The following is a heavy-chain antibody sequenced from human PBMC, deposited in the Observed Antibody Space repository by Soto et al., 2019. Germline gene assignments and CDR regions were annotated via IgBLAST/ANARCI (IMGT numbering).Heavy chain of an antibody. Sequence: EASVKVSCKASGYTFTSCDINWVRQATGQGLEWMGWMNPNSGNTGYAQKFQGRVTMTRDTSTSTVYMELSSLRSEDTAVYYCAREEPTDYYYYGMDVWGQGTTVTVSS. J-gene: IGHJ6*02. CDR1: GYTFTSCD. CDR3: AREEPTDYYYYGMDV. V-gene: IGHV1-8*01. D-gene: IGHD1-1*01. CDR2: MNPNSGNT.